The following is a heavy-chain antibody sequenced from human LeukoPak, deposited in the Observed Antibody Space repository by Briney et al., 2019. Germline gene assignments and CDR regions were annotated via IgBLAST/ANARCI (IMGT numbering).Heavy chain of an antibody. Sequence: PGGSLRLSCAASGFTFSRYAMHWVRQAPGKGLEWVAVISYDGSNKYYADSVKGRFTISRDNSKNTLYLQMNSLRAEDTAVYYCARVGAAARHGDYWGQGTLVTVSS. CDR3: ARVGAAARHGDY. V-gene: IGHV3-30*04. CDR2: ISYDGSNK. D-gene: IGHD6-13*01. CDR1: GFTFSRYA. J-gene: IGHJ4*02.